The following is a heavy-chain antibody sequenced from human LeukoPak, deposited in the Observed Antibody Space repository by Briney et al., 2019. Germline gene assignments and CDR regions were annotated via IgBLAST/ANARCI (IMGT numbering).Heavy chain of an antibody. Sequence: SGGSLRLSCAASGFTFSNYNMNWVRQAPGKGLEWVSSIRSSTTYVYYADSVKGRFTISGDNAKNSLYLQMNSLRAEDTAVYCCARDSLTMIVGRQKRVLDYWGQGTLVTVSS. V-gene: IGHV3-21*01. CDR2: IRSSTTYV. J-gene: IGHJ4*02. D-gene: IGHD3-22*01. CDR3: ARDSLTMIVGRQKRVLDY. CDR1: GFTFSNYN.